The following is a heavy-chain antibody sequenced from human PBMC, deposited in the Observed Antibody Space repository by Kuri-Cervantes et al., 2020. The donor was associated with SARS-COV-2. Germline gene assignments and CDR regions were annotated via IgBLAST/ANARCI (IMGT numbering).Heavy chain of an antibody. D-gene: IGHD4-17*01. CDR1: GFTFSSYG. CDR2: ISWNSGSI. CDR3: ARITTTVTPRPVYGMDV. J-gene: IGHJ6*02. Sequence: SLKISCAASGFTFSSYGMHWVRQAPGKGLEWVSGISWNSGSIGYADSVKGRFTISRDNAKNSLYLQMNSLRSEDTAVYYCARITTTVTPRPVYGMDVWGQGTTVTVSS. V-gene: IGHV3-9*01.